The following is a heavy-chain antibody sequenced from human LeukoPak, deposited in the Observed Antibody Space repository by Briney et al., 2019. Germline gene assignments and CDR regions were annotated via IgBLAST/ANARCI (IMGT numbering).Heavy chain of an antibody. V-gene: IGHV3-48*03. CDR2: ISSSGSTI. CDR3: ARDGDSSGYFHLDY. D-gene: IGHD3-22*01. Sequence: GGSLRLSCAASGFTFSSYEMNWVRQAPGKGLEWVSYISSSGSTIYYADSVKGRFTISRDNAKNSLYLHMNSLRAEDTAVYYCARDGDSSGYFHLDYWGQGTMVTVSS. CDR1: GFTFSSYE. J-gene: IGHJ4*02.